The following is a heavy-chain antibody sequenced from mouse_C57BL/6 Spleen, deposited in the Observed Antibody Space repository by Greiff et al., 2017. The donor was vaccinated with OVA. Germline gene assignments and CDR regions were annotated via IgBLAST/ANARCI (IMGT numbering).Heavy chain of an antibody. CDR1: GYTFTSYW. D-gene: IGHD1-1*01. CDR2: IYPSDSDT. Sequence: VQLQQPGAELVRPGSSVKLSCKASGYTFTSYWMDWVKQRPGQGLEWIGNIYPSDSDTHYNQKFKDKATLTVDKSSSTAYMQLSSLTSEDSSGYYCARPTVVAKYFDVWGTGTTVTVSS. J-gene: IGHJ1*03. CDR3: ARPTVVAKYFDV. V-gene: IGHV1-61*01.